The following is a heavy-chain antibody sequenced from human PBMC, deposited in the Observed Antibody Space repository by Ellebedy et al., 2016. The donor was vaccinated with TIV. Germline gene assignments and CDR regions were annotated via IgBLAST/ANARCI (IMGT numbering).Heavy chain of an antibody. CDR2: INHDGSST. CDR1: GFMFSDYW. J-gene: IGHJ5*02. V-gene: IGHV3-74*01. CDR3: ARDVWGGGWA. Sequence: GESLKISCGGSGFMFSDYWMLWVRQTPGKGLVCVSRINHDGSSTIYADSVKGRFTISRDNAKNSVYLQLSSLGAEDTAVYYCARDVWGGGWAWGQGTPVTVSS. D-gene: IGHD6-19*01.